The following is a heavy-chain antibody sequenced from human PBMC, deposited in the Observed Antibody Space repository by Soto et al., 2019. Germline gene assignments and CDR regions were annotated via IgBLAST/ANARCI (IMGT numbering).Heavy chain of an antibody. CDR1: GFTFSSYW. V-gene: IGHV3-74*01. CDR2: INSDGGST. CDR3: ATTASSGRDWYFDL. Sequence: EVPLVESGGGLVQPGGSLRLSCAASGFTFSSYWMHWVRQAPGKGLVWVSRINSDGGSTSYADSVKGRFTISRDNAKNTLYLQMNSLRAEDTAVYYCATTASSGRDWYFDLWGRGTLVTVSS. J-gene: IGHJ2*01. D-gene: IGHD6-19*01.